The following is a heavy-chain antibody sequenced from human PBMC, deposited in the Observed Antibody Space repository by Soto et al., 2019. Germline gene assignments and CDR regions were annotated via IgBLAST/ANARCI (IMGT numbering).Heavy chain of an antibody. CDR1: GFIFSDHY. V-gene: IGHV3-72*01. J-gene: IGHJ5*02. D-gene: IGHD2-8*02. CDR3: ARGSCPGGICHSGWT. CDR2: IRNKAYSYST. Sequence: GGSLRLSCAASGFIFSDHYMDWVRQAPGKGPEWVGRIRNKAYSYSTEYAASVEGRFTISRDDSKNTLYLQMNSLKIDDTAVYYCARGSCPGGICHSGWTWGQGTLVTVSS.